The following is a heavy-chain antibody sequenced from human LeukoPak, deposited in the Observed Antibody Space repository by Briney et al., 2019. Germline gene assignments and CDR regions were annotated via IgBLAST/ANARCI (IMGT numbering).Heavy chain of an antibody. CDR3: ARDSRLWYSSGWYYFDY. CDR1: GGSISSYY. J-gene: IGHJ4*02. Sequence: PSETLSLTCTVSGGSISSYYWSWIRQPAGKGLEWIGRIYTSGSTNYNPSLTSRVTMSVDTSKNQFSLKLSSVTAADTAVYYCARDSRLWYSSGWYYFDYWGQGTLVTVSS. V-gene: IGHV4-4*07. D-gene: IGHD6-19*01. CDR2: IYTSGST.